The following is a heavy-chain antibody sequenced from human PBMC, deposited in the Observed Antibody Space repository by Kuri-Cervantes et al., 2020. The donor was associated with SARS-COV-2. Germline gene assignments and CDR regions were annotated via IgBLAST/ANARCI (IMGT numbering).Heavy chain of an antibody. J-gene: IGHJ4*02. CDR3: ASLLLWQQFAH. CDR2: VYYSGDT. D-gene: IGHD5-24*01. Sequence: SETLSLTCTVSGGSVSSGNDYWSWIRQPPGKGLEWIGFVYYSGDTNYNPSLKSRVTISVDESKNQFSLKLNSVTAADTAVYYCASLLLWQQFAHWGQGILVTVSS. V-gene: IGHV4-61*01. CDR1: GGSVSSGNDY.